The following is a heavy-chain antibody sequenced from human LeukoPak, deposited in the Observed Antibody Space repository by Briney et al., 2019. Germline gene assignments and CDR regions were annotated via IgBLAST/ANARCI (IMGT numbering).Heavy chain of an antibody. CDR2: INEDGSDK. CDR3: ARDTYRFDDY. V-gene: IGHV3-7*01. CDR1: GFTFSSYW. J-gene: IGHJ4*02. Sequence: GGSLRLSCAASGFTFSSYWMSWVRQAPGKGLEWVASINEDGSDKYSVDSVRGRFTISRGNAKNSLYLQMSSLRAEDTAVYYCARDTYRFDDYWGQGTLVTVSS.